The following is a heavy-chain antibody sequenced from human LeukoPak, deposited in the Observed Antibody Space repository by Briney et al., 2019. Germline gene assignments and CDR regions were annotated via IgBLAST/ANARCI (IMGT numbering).Heavy chain of an antibody. V-gene: IGHV1-69*04. CDR1: GGTFSSYA. J-gene: IGHJ5*02. CDR3: ARLPAGHYDILTGLRFDP. CDR2: IIPILGIA. D-gene: IGHD3-9*01. Sequence: RRASVKVSCKASGGTFSSYAISWVRQAPGQGLEWMGRIIPILGIANYAQKFQGRVTITADKSTSTAYMELSSLRSEDTAVYYCARLPAGHYDILTGLRFDPWGQGTLVTVSS.